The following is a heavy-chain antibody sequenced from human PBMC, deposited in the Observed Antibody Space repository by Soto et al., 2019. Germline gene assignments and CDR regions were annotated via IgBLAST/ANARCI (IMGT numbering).Heavy chain of an antibody. CDR3: ARSGVTGIVIPSHWFDP. Sequence: SETLSLTCTVSGDSIGGVGYWSWIRQFPGRGLEWIGCISSSGSTYYNPALNNRISLALDTSQNQFSLKLLSVPAADTAIYYCARSGVTGIVIPSHWFDPWGQGTLVTVPQ. V-gene: IGHV4-31*03. CDR2: ISSSGST. J-gene: IGHJ5*02. CDR1: GDSIGGVGY. D-gene: IGHD2-21*02.